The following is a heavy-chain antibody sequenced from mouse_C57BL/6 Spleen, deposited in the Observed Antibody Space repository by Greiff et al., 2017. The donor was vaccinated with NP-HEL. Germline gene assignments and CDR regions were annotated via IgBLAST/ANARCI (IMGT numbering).Heavy chain of an antibody. J-gene: IGHJ2*01. CDR3: AREVTTEGFDY. V-gene: IGHV1-26*01. D-gene: IGHD1-1*01. CDR1: GYTFTDYY. Sequence: VQLKQSGPELVKPGASVKISCKASGYTFTDYYMNWVKQSHGKSLEWIGDINPNNGGTSYNQKFKGKATLTVDKSSSTAYMELRSLTSEDSAVYYCAREVTTEGFDYWGQGTTLTVSS. CDR2: INPNNGGT.